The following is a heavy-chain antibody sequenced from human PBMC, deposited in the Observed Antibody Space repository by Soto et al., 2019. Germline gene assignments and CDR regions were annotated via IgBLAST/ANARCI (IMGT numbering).Heavy chain of an antibody. CDR1: GFSFSTYW. D-gene: IGHD2-21*01. V-gene: IGHV3-74*01. Sequence: EVQLVESGGGLLQPGGSLRLSCAASGFSFSTYWMHWVRQAPGKGLVWVSRIKGEGSTTTYADPVKGPFTISRDNANNTRYLRMNSLGDEDTAVYYCARGLKSFYGVDVWGQRTTVTVS. CDR3: ARGLKSFYGVDV. J-gene: IGHJ6*02. CDR2: IKGEGSTT.